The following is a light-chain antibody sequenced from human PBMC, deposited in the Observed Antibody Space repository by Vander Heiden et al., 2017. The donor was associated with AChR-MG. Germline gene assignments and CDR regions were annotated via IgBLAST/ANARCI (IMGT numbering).Light chain of an antibody. V-gene: IGKV1-39*01. J-gene: IGKJ3*01. CDR1: QSISSY. CDR3: QQSYSTVT. Sequence: DIQMTQPPSSLSASVGDRVTITCRASQSISSYLNWYQQKPGKAPKLLIYAASSLQSGVPSRSSASGSGTDFTLTISRLQPEDFANYYCQQSYSTVTFGRGTKVDIK. CDR2: AAS.